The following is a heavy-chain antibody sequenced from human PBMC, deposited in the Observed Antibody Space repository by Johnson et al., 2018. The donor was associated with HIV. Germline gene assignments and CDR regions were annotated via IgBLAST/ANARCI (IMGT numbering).Heavy chain of an antibody. V-gene: IGHV3-33*03. D-gene: IGHD1-14*01. CDR3: AKDIRPSAHDAFDI. J-gene: IGHJ3*02. Sequence: QVQLVESGGGVVQPGRSLRLSCAASGFTFSSYGMHWVRQAPGKGLEWVAVIWYDGSNKYYADAVKGRFTISRDNAKYTVDLQMNSLRAEDTALYYCAKDIRPSAHDAFDIWGQGTMVTVSS. CDR1: GFTFSSYG. CDR2: IWYDGSNK.